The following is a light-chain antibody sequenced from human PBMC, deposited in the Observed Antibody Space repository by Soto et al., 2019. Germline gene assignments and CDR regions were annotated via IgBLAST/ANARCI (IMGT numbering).Light chain of an antibody. CDR3: QSYDSRLGGV. J-gene: IGLJ2*01. CDR2: GNS. CDR1: SSNIGAGYD. V-gene: IGLV1-40*01. Sequence: QSVLTQPPSVSGALGQRVIISCTGSSSNIGAGYDVHWYQQLPGTAPKVLIYGNSNRPSGVPERLSGSKSGTSASLAITGLQAEDEADYYCQSYDSRLGGVFGGGTKVTVL.